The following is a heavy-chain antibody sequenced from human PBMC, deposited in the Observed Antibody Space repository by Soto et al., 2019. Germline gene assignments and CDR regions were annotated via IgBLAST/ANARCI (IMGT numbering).Heavy chain of an antibody. CDR3: AKDSGIGGNHIRKYFDY. D-gene: IGHD2-15*01. J-gene: IGHJ4*02. V-gene: IGHV3-30*18. CDR1: GFTFSSYG. Sequence: PGGSLRLSCAASGFTFSSYGMHWVRQAPGKGLEWVAVISYDGGNKYYADSVKGRFTISRDNSKNTLYLQMNSLRAEDTAVYYCAKDSGIGGNHIRKYFDYWGQGTLVTVSS. CDR2: ISYDGGNK.